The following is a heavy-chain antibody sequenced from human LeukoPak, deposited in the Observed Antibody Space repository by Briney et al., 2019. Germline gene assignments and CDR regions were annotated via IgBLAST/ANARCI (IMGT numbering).Heavy chain of an antibody. J-gene: IGHJ4*02. CDR2: ISWNSGSI. Sequence: PGRSLRLSCAASGFTFDDYAMHWVRQAPGKGLEWVSGISWNSGSIGYADSVKGRFTISRDNAKNSLYLQMNSLTTEDTAVYYCTTAPTRGWLPYFDSWGQGTVVTVSS. CDR3: TTAPTRGWLPYFDS. V-gene: IGHV3-9*01. CDR1: GFTFDDYA. D-gene: IGHD5-24*01.